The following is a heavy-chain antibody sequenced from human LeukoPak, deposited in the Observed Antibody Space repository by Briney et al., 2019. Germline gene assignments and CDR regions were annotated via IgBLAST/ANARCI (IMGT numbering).Heavy chain of an antibody. Sequence: SETLSLTCTVSGYSISSGYYWGWIRQPPGKGLEWIGSIYHSGSTYYNPSLKSRVTISVDTSKNQFSLKLSSVTAADTAVYYCARDSSSVNWFDPWGQGTLVTVSS. J-gene: IGHJ5*02. V-gene: IGHV4-38-2*02. CDR2: IYHSGST. CDR3: ARDSSSVNWFDP. CDR1: GYSISSGYY. D-gene: IGHD6-6*01.